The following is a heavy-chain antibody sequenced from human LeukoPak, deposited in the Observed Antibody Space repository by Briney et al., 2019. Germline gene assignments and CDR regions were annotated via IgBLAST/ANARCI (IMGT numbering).Heavy chain of an antibody. D-gene: IGHD6-13*01. Sequence: GSLRLSCTASGFTFNSYAMSGLGQAPGQGLDWVSAIMGSGGDTQSAHGGEGRFTVSRDNSKYTLYRKMSSLRAEDTAVYYYARISSSWSDYWGEGTLVTVSS. J-gene: IGHJ4*02. CDR2: IMGSGGDT. CDR3: ARISSSWSDY. V-gene: IGHV3-23*01. CDR1: GFTFNSYA.